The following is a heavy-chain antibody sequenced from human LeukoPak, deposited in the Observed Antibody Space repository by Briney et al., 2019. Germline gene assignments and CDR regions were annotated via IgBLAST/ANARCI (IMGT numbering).Heavy chain of an antibody. CDR2: IYPGDSDT. CDR1: GYSFTSYW. Sequence: GESLKISCKGSGYSFTSYWIGWVRQMPGKGLEWMGIIYPGDSDTRYSPSFQGQVTISADKSISTAYLQWSSLKASDTAMYYCARHRGSSGSYYNVFVYWGQGTLVTVSS. J-gene: IGHJ4*02. CDR3: ARHRGSSGSYYNVFVY. V-gene: IGHV5-51*01. D-gene: IGHD3-10*01.